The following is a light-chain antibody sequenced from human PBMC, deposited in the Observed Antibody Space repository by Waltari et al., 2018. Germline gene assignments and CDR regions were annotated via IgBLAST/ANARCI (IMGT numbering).Light chain of an antibody. CDR3: QHYVRLPAT. Sequence: EIVLTQSPGSLSSSPGERVTLSCRASQSVSMALAWYQQKPGQATRLRTFGASNRATGMPDRFSGSGSGTDFSLTISRLEPEDFAVYYCQHYVRLPATFGRGTKVEIK. V-gene: IGKV3-20*01. CDR1: QSVSMA. J-gene: IGKJ1*01. CDR2: GAS.